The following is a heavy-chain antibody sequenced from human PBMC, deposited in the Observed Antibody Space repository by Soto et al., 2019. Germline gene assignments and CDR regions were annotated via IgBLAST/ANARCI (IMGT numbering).Heavy chain of an antibody. CDR1: GFSLSTRPVS. CDR3: AHAPTVSTYFDY. J-gene: IGHJ4*02. D-gene: IGHD4-17*01. Sequence: QITLKESGPTLVKPTQTLTLTCSFSGFSLSTRPVSVGWIRQPPGKALEWLALIYWDDDKRYSPSLESRLTINKDTSKNLVVLTMTNMDPVDTATYYCAHAPTVSTYFDYWCQGTLVTVSS. V-gene: IGHV2-5*02. CDR2: IYWDDDK.